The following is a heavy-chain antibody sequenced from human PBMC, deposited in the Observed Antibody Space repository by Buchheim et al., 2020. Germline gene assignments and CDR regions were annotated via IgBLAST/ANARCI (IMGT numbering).Heavy chain of an antibody. CDR1: GGSISSGDYY. CDR2: IYYSGRT. Sequence: QVQLQESGPGLVKPSQTLSLTCTVSGGSISSGDYYWSWIRQTPGKGLEWIGYIYYSGRTYYNPSLKSRVTISVDTSKNQFSLKLKSVTAADTAVHYCASSHYYDSRRGMDVWGQGTT. V-gene: IGHV4-30-4*01. J-gene: IGHJ6*02. D-gene: IGHD3-22*01. CDR3: ASSHYYDSRRGMDV.